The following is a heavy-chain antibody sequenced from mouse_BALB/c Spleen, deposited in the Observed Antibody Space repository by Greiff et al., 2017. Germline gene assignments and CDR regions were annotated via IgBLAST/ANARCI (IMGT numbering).Heavy chain of an antibody. CDR1: GYSITSGYY. V-gene: IGHV3-6*02. CDR3: ARDRDYGYDGFAY. Sequence: EVQLQQSGPGLVKPSQSLSLTCSVTGYSITSGYYWNWIRQFPGNKLEWMGYISYDGSNNYNPSLKNRISITRDTSKNQFFLKLNSVTTEDTATYYCARDRDYGYDGFAYWGQGTLVTVSA. J-gene: IGHJ3*01. D-gene: IGHD2-2*01. CDR2: ISYDGSN.